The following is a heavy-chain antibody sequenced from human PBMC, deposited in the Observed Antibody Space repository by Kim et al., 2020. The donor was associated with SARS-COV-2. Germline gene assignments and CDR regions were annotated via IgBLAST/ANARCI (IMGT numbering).Heavy chain of an antibody. D-gene: IGHD5-18*01. CDR2: INPNSGGT. Sequence: ASVKVSCKASGYTFTGYYMHWVRQAPGQGLEWMGWINPNSGGTNYAQKFQGRVTMTRDTSISTAYMELSRLRSDDTAVYYCARYLQDTAMVRRGGMDVWGQGTTVTVSS. V-gene: IGHV1-2*02. J-gene: IGHJ6*02. CDR3: ARYLQDTAMVRRGGMDV. CDR1: GYTFTGYY.